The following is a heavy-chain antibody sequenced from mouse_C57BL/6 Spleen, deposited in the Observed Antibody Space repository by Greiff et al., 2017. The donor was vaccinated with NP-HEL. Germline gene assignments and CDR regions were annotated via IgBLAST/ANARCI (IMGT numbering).Heavy chain of an antibody. V-gene: IGHV1-82*01. CDR3: AAAGQCFYAMDY. J-gene: IGHJ4*01. CDR1: GYAFSSSW. D-gene: IGHD3-1*01. CDR2: IYPGDGDT. Sequence: QVQLQQSGPELVKPGASVKLSCKASGYAFSSSWMNWVKQRPGKGLEWIGRIYPGDGDTNYNGKFKGKATLTADKSSSTAYMQLSSLTSEDSAVYYCAAAGQCFYAMDYWGQGTSVTVSS.